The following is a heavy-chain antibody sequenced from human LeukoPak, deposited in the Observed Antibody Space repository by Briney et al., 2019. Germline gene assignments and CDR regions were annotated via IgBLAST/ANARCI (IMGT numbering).Heavy chain of an antibody. Sequence: SETLSLTCAVSGGSISSSNWWSWVRQPPGKGLEWIGEIFHSGITNYNPSLKSRVTISADKSKNQFSLKVSSVTAADTAVYYCASGDTNNWYAVFDYWGQGTLVTVSS. V-gene: IGHV4-4*02. D-gene: IGHD6-13*01. CDR2: IFHSGIT. CDR3: ASGDTNNWYAVFDY. CDR1: GGSISSSNW. J-gene: IGHJ4*02.